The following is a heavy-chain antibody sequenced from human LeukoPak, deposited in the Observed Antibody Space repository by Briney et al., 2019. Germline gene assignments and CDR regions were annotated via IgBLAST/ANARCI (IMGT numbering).Heavy chain of an antibody. CDR3: ARGRLARGHYFDY. Sequence: PSETLSLTCAVYGGSFSGYYWSWIRQPPGKGLEWIGEINHSGSTNYNPSLKSRVTISVDTSRNQFSLKLSSVTAADTAVYYCARGRLARGHYFDYWGQGALVTVSS. D-gene: IGHD3-10*01. J-gene: IGHJ4*02. V-gene: IGHV4-34*01. CDR1: GGSFSGYY. CDR2: INHSGST.